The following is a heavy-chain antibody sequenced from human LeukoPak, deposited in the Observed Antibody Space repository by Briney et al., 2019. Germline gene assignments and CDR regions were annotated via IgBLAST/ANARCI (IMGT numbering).Heavy chain of an antibody. J-gene: IGHJ6*02. CDR1: GGSFSGHY. CDR3: ARFLYGDYYYGMDV. D-gene: IGHD2-2*02. V-gene: IGHV4-34*01. Sequence: SETLSLTCAAYGGSFSGHYCIWIRQPPGKGLEWIGEISHSGSTNYNPSLQSRVTISVDTSKKQFSLRLSSVTAADTAVYYCARFLYGDYYYGMDVWGQGTTVTVSS. CDR2: ISHSGST.